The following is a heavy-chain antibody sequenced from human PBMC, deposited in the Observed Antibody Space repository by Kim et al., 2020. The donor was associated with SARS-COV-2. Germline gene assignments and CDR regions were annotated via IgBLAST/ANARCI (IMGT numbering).Heavy chain of an antibody. CDR2: INSDGSRT. J-gene: IGHJ6*03. V-gene: IGHV3-74*01. CDR1: VFTFITYF. CDR3: ARPSSTSCPCYYMDV. D-gene: IGHD2-2*01. Sequence: GGSLRLSCAASVFTFITYFIYCFLQSPLNLLFFFSLINSDGSRTNYADSVKVRFTISRDNAKNTLYLQMNSLRAEDTAVYYCARPSSTSCPCYYMDVWGKGTTVTVSS.